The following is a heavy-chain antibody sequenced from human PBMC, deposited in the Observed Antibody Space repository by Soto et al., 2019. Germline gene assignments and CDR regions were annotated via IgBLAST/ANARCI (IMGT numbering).Heavy chain of an antibody. CDR3: ARDSWGSSWFSYYYYGMDV. CDR1: GFTFSSYG. Sequence: GSPVKVFCKGSGFTFSSYGIRWGGPAPGQGVEWMGWISAYNGNPNYAQHLHGRLTQTTEPSTSTAYMEMRSLRSDDTAVYYCARDSWGSSWFSYYYYGMDVWGQGTTVSVSS. V-gene: IGHV1-18*04. CDR2: ISAYNGNP. D-gene: IGHD6-13*01. J-gene: IGHJ6*02.